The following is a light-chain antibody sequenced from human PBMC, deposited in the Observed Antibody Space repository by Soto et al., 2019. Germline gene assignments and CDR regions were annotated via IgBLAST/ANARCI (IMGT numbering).Light chain of an antibody. CDR1: QASSSY. CDR3: QQYYSYPLT. Sequence: AIRMTQSPSSLSASTGDRVTITCRASQASSSYLAWYQQKPGKAPKLLIYAASTLQSGVPSRFSGSGSGTDFTLTISCLQSEDFATYYCQQYYSYPLTFGGGTKVEIK. J-gene: IGKJ4*01. V-gene: IGKV1-8*01. CDR2: AAS.